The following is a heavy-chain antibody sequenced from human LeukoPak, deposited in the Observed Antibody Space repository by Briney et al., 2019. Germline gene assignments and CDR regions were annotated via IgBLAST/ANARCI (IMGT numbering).Heavy chain of an antibody. CDR1: GYTFTNYA. D-gene: IGHD3-10*01. Sequence: GASVKVSCKASGYTFTNYAIHWVRQAPGHRLECMGWINAGNGNTEYSQKFQGRVTITRDTSATTAYMELSSLISEDTAVYYCAREGSFRGRFFVYWGQGTLVTVSS. V-gene: IGHV1-3*01. J-gene: IGHJ4*02. CDR3: AREGSFRGRFFVY. CDR2: INAGNGNT.